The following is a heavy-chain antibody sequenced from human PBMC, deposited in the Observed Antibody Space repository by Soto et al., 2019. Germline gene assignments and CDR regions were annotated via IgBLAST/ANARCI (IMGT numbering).Heavy chain of an antibody. D-gene: IGHD3-3*01. Sequence: GWSLRLSCAASGFTFSSYGMHWVRQAPGKGLEWVAVISYDGSNKYYADSVKGRFTISRDNSKNTLYLQMNSLRAEDTAVYYCAKDRYTIFGEYYGMDVWVQGTTVIVSS. V-gene: IGHV3-30*18. J-gene: IGHJ6*02. CDR1: GFTFSSYG. CDR2: ISYDGSNK. CDR3: AKDRYTIFGEYYGMDV.